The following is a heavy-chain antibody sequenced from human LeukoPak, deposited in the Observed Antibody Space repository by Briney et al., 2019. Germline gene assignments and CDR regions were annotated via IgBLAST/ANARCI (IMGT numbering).Heavy chain of an antibody. CDR3: AKKPATIKFPFDI. Sequence: GSLRLSCVGSGFSFSTYDMGWVRQTPGKGLEWVSAISTTGGYTEDADSVKGRFTVSRDNSQNTLFLQMHSLRAEDTAVYYCAKKPATIKFPFDIWGQGTLVTVSP. CDR1: GFSFSTYD. D-gene: IGHD5-24*01. J-gene: IGHJ4*02. CDR2: ISTTGGYT. V-gene: IGHV3-23*01.